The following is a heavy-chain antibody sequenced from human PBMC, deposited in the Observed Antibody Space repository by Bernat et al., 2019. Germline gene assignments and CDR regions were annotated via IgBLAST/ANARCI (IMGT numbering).Heavy chain of an antibody. D-gene: IGHD5-24*01. CDR1: GYSFTDYY. V-gene: IGHV1-2*02. CDR3: ARGRKIKMPTKGGNDC. Sequence: QVQLVQSGAEVREPGASVKVSCEASGYSFTDYYIHWVRQAPGQGLEWMGWINPNSGDTTYAQKFQGRVSLTRDTSISTVHMDLNSLASDDTAMYYCARGRKIKMPTKGGNDCWGRGTLVTVSS. CDR2: INPNSGDT. J-gene: IGHJ4*02.